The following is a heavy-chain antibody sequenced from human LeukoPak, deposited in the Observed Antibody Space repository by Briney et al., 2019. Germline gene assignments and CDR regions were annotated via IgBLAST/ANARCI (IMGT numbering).Heavy chain of an antibody. CDR2: IGLSGSPL. V-gene: IGHV3-11*04. CDR3: ARKDFSSGSFSY. J-gene: IGHJ4*02. D-gene: IGHD3-22*01. Sequence: PGGPLRLSCAVSGFPFTRFYMSWIRQAAGKGLEWISYIGLSGSPLDYADSVRGRFTISRDNAKNSLYLEMNSLRAEDTAVYYCARKDFSSGSFSYWGQGTLVTVSS. CDR1: GFPFTRFY.